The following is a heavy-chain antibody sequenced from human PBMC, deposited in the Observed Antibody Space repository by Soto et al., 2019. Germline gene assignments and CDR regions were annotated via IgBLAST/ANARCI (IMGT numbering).Heavy chain of an antibody. CDR3: ARGDSVAPYRRVYFDY. CDR2: MNPNSGNT. D-gene: IGHD6-19*01. Sequence: ASVKVSCKASGYTFTSNDINWVRQATGQGLEWMGWMNPNSGNTVYAQKFQGRVTMTRDTSTNTAYMELSSLRSEDTAVYYCARGDSVAPYRRVYFDYWSQGTLLTVSS. J-gene: IGHJ4*02. CDR1: GYTFTSND. V-gene: IGHV1-8*01.